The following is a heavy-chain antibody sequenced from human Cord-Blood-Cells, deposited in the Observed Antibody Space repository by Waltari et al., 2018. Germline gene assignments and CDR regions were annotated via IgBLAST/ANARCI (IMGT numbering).Heavy chain of an antibody. J-gene: IGHJ4*02. CDR1: GVTLSSYA. Sequence: QVQLVESGGGLVQPGRSLRLSFAASGVTLSSYALHLHPPAPGKGLEWVAVISYDGSNKYYADSVKGRFTISRDNSKNTLYLQMNSLRAEDTAVYYCARDDQDILTGYYFDYWGQGTLVTVSS. CDR2: ISYDGSNK. D-gene: IGHD3-9*01. CDR3: ARDDQDILTGYYFDY. V-gene: IGHV3-30-3*01.